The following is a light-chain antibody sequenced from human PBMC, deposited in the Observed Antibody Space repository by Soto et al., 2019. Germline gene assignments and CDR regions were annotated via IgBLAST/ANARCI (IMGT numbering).Light chain of an antibody. Sequence: EVVLTQSPATRSLSPGESASLSCRASHNVASYLAWYQHKPGQAPRLLIYDASKRATGIPARFSGSGSGTDFTLTISSLEPEDFAVYYCQEGSNWPPPITFGQGTRLEIK. J-gene: IGKJ5*01. CDR3: QEGSNWPPPIT. CDR1: HNVASY. V-gene: IGKV3-11*01. CDR2: DAS.